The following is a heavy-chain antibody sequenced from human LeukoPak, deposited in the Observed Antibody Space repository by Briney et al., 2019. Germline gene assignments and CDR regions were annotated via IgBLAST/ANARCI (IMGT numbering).Heavy chain of an antibody. D-gene: IGHD6-13*01. CDR2: ISWNSGSI. J-gene: IGHJ4*02. CDR1: GFTFDDYA. Sequence: PGGSLRLSCAASGFTFDDYAVHWVRQAPGKGLEWVSGISWNSGSIGYADSVKGRFTISRDNAKNSLYLQMNSLRPEDTALYYCAKDIGGSSWPFDYWGQGTLVTVSS. V-gene: IGHV3-9*01. CDR3: AKDIGGSSWPFDY.